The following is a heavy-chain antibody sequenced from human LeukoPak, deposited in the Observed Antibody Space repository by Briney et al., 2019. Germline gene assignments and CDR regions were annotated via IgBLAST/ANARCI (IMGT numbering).Heavy chain of an antibody. Sequence: SETLSLTCTVSGGSISSSSYYWVWIRQPPGKGLEWIGSINYSGSTYHNPSLNSRVTISVDTSKNQFSLKLSSVTAADTAVYYCARKGVAAAGPNWSDPWGQGTLVTVPS. CDR3: ARKGVAAAGPNWSDP. D-gene: IGHD6-13*01. CDR1: GGSISSSSYY. V-gene: IGHV4-39*01. CDR2: INYSGST. J-gene: IGHJ5*02.